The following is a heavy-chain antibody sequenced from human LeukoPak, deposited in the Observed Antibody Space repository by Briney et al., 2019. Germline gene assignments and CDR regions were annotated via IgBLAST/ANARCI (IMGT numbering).Heavy chain of an antibody. CDR1: GFTFSSYA. D-gene: IGHD3-3*01. V-gene: IGHV3-23*01. CDR2: ISGSGGST. CDR3: AKCHGDFWYYYYGMDV. J-gene: IGHJ6*02. Sequence: GGSLRLSCAASGFTFSSYAMSWVRQAPGKGLEWVSAISGSGGSTYYADSVKGRFTISRDNSKNTLYLQMNSLRVEDTAVYYCAKCHGDFWYYYYGMDVWGQGTTVTVSS.